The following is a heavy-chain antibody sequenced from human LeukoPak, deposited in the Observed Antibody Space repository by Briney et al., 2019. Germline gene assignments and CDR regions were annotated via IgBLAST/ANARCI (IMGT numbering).Heavy chain of an antibody. J-gene: IGHJ5*02. Sequence: SETLSPTCTVSGGSISSYYWSWIRQPPGKGLEWIGYIYYSGSTNYNPSLKSRVTISVDTSKNQFSLKLSSVTAADTAVYYYARWEHTVTTRFDPWGQGTLVTVSS. CDR1: GGSISSYY. V-gene: IGHV4-59*01. D-gene: IGHD4-17*01. CDR2: IYYSGST. CDR3: ARWEHTVTTRFDP.